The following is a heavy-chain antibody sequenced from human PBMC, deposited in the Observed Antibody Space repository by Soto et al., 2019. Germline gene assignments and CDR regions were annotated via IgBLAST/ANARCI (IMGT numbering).Heavy chain of an antibody. CDR1: GGTFSSYA. CDR3: ASGSGGWTHYYGMDV. D-gene: IGHD6-19*01. V-gene: IGHV1-69*06. J-gene: IGHJ6*02. CDR2: LIPIFGTA. Sequence: QVQLVQSGAEVKKPGSSVKVSCKASGGTFSSYAISWVRQAPGQGLELLGGLIPIFGTANYAKKFQGRVTITADKSRCTASMELSCLSSEDTAVYYCASGSGGWTHYYGMDVWGQGTTVTVSS.